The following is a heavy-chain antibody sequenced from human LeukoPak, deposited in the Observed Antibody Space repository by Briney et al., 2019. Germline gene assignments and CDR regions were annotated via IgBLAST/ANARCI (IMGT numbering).Heavy chain of an antibody. CDR1: GGSISSGDYY. V-gene: IGHV4-30-4*01. D-gene: IGHD3-22*01. CDR3: ARGDSSGYAGKFQH. Sequence: NASETLSLTCTVSGGSISSGDYYWSWIRQPPGKGLEWIGYIYYSGSTYYNPSLKSRVTISVDTSKNQFSLKLSSVTAADTAVYCCARGDSSGYAGKFQHWGQGTLVTVSS. CDR2: IYYSGST. J-gene: IGHJ1*01.